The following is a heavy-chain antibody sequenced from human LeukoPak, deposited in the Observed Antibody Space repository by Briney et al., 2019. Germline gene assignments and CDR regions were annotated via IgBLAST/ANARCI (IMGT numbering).Heavy chain of an antibody. V-gene: IGHV4-59*11. D-gene: IGHD5-12*01. CDR1: GASIIGQY. CDR2: VFHNGGGA. Sequence: SETLSLTCTVSGASIIGQYWGWIRQPPGKGLEWVGYVFHNGGGADYNPSLKNRVTISVDTSKNQFSLSLNSVIPSDTAVYYCARGHHDYAYWGQGALVTVSS. CDR3: ARGHHDYAY. J-gene: IGHJ4*02.